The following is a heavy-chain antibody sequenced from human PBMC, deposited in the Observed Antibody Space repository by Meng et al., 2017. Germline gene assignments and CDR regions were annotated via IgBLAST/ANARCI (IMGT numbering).Heavy chain of an antibody. Sequence: SEPLSLTCTVSGGSSSSSYWSWIRQPPGKGLEWIGYIYYSGSSNYNPSLKSRVTISVDTSKNQFSLKLRSVTAADTAVSYCARVAYYDSSGFIAFDFWGQGTMVTVSS. CDR1: GGSSSSSY. CDR2: IYYSGSS. V-gene: IGHV4-59*01. D-gene: IGHD3-22*01. J-gene: IGHJ3*01. CDR3: ARVAYYDSSGFIAFDF.